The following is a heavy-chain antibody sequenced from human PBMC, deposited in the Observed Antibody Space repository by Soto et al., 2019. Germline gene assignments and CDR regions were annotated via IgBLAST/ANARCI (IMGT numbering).Heavy chain of an antibody. D-gene: IGHD2-8*01. CDR2: ISPSGGST. CDR1: GYTFSRYY. V-gene: IGHV1-46*01. Sequence: QVQLVQSVSEVRKPGASVKVSCKASGYTFSRYYIHWVRQGPGEGLEWMGMISPSGGSTSYAQKFQGRVTMTRDTSTSTVYMELSSLKSEDTAVYYCARDQVYFGINNWFDPWGQGTLVTVSS. J-gene: IGHJ5*02. CDR3: ARDQVYFGINNWFDP.